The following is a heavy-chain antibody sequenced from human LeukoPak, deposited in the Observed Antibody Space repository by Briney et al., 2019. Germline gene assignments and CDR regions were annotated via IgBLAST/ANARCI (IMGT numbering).Heavy chain of an antibody. CDR1: GFTFSSYE. D-gene: IGHD3-16*02. CDR3: ARGRSRQDY. CDR2: ISSGGTTI. V-gene: IGHV3-48*03. Sequence: GGSLRLSCAASGFTFSSYEMNWVRQAPGKGLEWVSYISSGGTTIYYADSVKGRLTISRDNAKNSLYLQMNSLRAEDTAVYYCARGRSRQDYWGQGTLVTVSS. J-gene: IGHJ4*02.